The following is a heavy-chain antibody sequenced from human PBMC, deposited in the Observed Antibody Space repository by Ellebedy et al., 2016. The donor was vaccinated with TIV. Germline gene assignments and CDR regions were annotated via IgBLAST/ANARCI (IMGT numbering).Heavy chain of an antibody. Sequence: GESLKISCAASEFTVSSNHINWVRQAPGKGLEWVSVIYSGGTTYYADSVKGRFTISRDNSKNTLYLQMNSLRAEDTAVYYCARDSSGYYHLDYWGQGTQVTVSS. CDR2: IYSGGTT. CDR3: ARDSSGYYHLDY. V-gene: IGHV3-53*01. CDR1: EFTVSSNH. D-gene: IGHD3-22*01. J-gene: IGHJ4*02.